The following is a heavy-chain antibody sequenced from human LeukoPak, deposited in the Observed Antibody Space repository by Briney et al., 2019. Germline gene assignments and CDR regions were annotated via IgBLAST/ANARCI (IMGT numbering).Heavy chain of an antibody. D-gene: IGHD1-26*01. CDR2: INWNGGST. Sequence: GRSLRLSCAASGFTFDDYAMHWVRQAPGKGLEWVSGINWNGGSTGYADSVKGRFTISRDNAKNSLYLQMNSLRAEDTALYHCARTRYSGSYGGADYWGQGTLVTVSS. J-gene: IGHJ4*02. V-gene: IGHV3-20*01. CDR1: GFTFDDYA. CDR3: ARTRYSGSYGGADY.